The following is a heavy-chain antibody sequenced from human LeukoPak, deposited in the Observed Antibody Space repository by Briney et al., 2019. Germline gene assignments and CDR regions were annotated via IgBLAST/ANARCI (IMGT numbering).Heavy chain of an antibody. CDR1: GGSIIHQFYT. CDR2: IYYTGTT. Sequence: SETLSLTFPVSGGSIIHQFYTGGCIRQTPGKGLEWIGSIYYTGTTYDNPSLKSPVTISIDTSKSQFSLRLNSVDAADTAVYYGARHLDVSVSDNLGHFDYWGQGTLVTVSS. D-gene: IGHD3-16*01. CDR3: ARHLDVSVSDNLGHFDY. J-gene: IGHJ4*02. V-gene: IGHV4-39*01.